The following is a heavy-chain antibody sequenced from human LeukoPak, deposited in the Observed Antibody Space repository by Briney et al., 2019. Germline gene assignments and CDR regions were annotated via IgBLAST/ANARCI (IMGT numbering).Heavy chain of an antibody. CDR3: ARGPQWRGDYYYIDV. V-gene: IGHV1-8*01. CDR1: GYSFTNFD. J-gene: IGHJ6*03. CDR2: MNPNSGNK. Sequence: GASVKVSCKASGYSFTNFDINWVRQATGQGLEWMGWMNPNSGNKGYAQKFQGRVTMTMNTSITTAYMELSSLRSEDTAVYYCARGPQWRGDYYYIDVCGTGTTVTVSS. D-gene: IGHD6-19*01.